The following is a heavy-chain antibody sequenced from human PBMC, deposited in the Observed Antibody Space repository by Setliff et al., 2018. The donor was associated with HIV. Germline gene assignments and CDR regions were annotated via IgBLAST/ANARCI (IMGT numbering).Heavy chain of an antibody. CDR1: GGSVNDFY. CDR3: AIFDHIGGNFLAY. D-gene: IGHD2-21*02. V-gene: IGHV4-4*09. CDR2: IHSSGRT. Sequence: SETLSLTCTVSGGSVNDFYCNWIRQPPGKGPEWIGYIHSSGRTIYNPSLKTRITISLDTSKQQFSLELSSATAADTAVYYCAIFDHIGGNFLAYWGQGSLVTSPQ. J-gene: IGHJ4*02.